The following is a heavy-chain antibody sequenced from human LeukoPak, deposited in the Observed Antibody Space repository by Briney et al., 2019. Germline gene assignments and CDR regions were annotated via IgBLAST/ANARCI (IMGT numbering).Heavy chain of an antibody. CDR2: IYSGGST. D-gene: IGHD6-6*01. CDR1: GFTVSSNY. Sequence: PGGSLRLSCAASGFTVSSNYMSWVRQAPGKGLEWVSVIYSGGSTYYADSVKGRFTISRDNSKNTLYLQMNSLRAEDMAVYYCARDPASIWGFDYWGQGTLVTVSS. V-gene: IGHV3-66*02. J-gene: IGHJ4*02. CDR3: ARDPASIWGFDY.